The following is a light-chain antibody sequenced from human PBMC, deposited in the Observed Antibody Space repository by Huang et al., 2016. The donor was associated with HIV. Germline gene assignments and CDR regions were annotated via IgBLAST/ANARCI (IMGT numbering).Light chain of an antibody. CDR3: QQYDDGRT. CDR2: GAF. V-gene: IGKV3-15*01. Sequence: EIVITQSPATLSVSPGGRATLSCRASQSIGSNLAWYQQKLGQPPRLLIYGAFSRATGVPTRFSGSGSGTEFTLTITSLQSEDFALYYCQQYDDGRTFGQGTKVET. CDR1: QSIGSN. J-gene: IGKJ1*01.